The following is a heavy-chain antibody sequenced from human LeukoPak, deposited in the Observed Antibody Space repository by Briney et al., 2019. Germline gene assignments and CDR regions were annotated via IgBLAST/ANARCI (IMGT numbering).Heavy chain of an antibody. D-gene: IGHD3-10*01. J-gene: IGHJ4*02. CDR1: GFTFSSYS. Sequence: GGSLRLSCAASGFTFSSYSMNWVRQAPGKGLEWVSSISSSSSYIYYADSVKGRFTISRDNAKNSLYLQMNSLRAEDTAVYYCARDVLYGSGSYPTLFDYWGQGTLVTVSS. CDR3: ARDVLYGSGSYPTLFDY. CDR2: ISSSSSYI. V-gene: IGHV3-21*01.